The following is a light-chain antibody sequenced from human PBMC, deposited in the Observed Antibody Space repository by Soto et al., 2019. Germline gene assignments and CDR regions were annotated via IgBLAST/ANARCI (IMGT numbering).Light chain of an antibody. J-gene: IGKJ5*01. CDR2: DAS. V-gene: IGKV1-33*01. CDR1: QDITNS. Sequence: DIQMTQSPSSLSASVGDRVTITCQASQDITNSLNWYQQKPGKAPKLLIYDASDLETGVPSRFSGSVSGSDFTFTISNLQPEDVATYFCQHYHTLPPELTFGQGTRLEIK. CDR3: QHYHTLPPELT.